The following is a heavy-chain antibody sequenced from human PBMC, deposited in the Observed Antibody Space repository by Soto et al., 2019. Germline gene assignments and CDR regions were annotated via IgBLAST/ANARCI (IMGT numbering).Heavy chain of an antibody. Sequence: QVQLVQSGAEVKKPGSSVKVSCKASGGTFSSYAISWVRQAPGQGLEWMGGIIPIFGTANYAQKFQGRVXIXAXXSTSTAYMELSSLRSEDTAVYYCARAKFPRGDWTNWGQGTLVTVSS. CDR2: IIPIFGTA. V-gene: IGHV1-69*12. CDR1: GGTFSSYA. D-gene: IGHD2-21*02. CDR3: ARAKFPRGDWTN. J-gene: IGHJ4*02.